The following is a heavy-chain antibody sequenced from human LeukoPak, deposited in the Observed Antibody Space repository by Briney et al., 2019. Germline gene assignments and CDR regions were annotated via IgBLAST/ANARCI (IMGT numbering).Heavy chain of an antibody. J-gene: IGHJ4*02. V-gene: IGHV1-3*01. CDR1: GYTFTSYA. CDR2: INAGNGNT. D-gene: IGHD6-13*01. CDR3: ARDTPGIAAADY. Sequence: ASVKVSCKASGYTFTSYAMHWVRQAPGQRLEWMGWINAGNGNTKCSQKFQGRVTITRDTSASTAYMELSSLRSEDTAVYYCARDTPGIAAADYWGQGTLVTVSS.